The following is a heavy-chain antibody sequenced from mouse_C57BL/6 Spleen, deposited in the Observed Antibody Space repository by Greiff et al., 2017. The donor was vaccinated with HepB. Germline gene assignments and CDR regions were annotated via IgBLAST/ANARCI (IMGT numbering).Heavy chain of an antibody. J-gene: IGHJ3*01. CDR1: GYTFTSYW. CDR3: ARGGYDRGAWFAY. D-gene: IGHD2-2*01. Sequence: VQLQQSGAELVKPGASVKMSCKASGYTFTSYWITWVKQRPGQGLEWIGDIYPGSGSTNYNEKFKSKATLTVDTSSSTAYMQLSSLTSEDSAVYYCARGGYDRGAWFAYWGQGTLVTVSA. CDR2: IYPGSGST. V-gene: IGHV1-55*01.